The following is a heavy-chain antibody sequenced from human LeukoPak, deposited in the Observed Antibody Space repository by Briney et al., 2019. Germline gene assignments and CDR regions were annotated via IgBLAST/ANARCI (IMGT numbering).Heavy chain of an antibody. CDR3: AKLTTVVIDY. V-gene: IGHV3-23*01. J-gene: IGHJ4*02. CDR2: ITASGGST. Sequence: VGSLRLSCAASGFTFSNYAMSWVRQAPGKGLEWVSAITASGGSTYYADSVKGRFTISRDNSKNTLYLQMNSLRAEDTAVYYCAKLTTVVIDYWGQGTLVTVSS. D-gene: IGHD4-23*01. CDR1: GFTFSNYA.